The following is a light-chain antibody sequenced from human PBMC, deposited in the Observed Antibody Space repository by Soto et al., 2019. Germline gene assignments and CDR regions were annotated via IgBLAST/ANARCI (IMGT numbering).Light chain of an antibody. V-gene: IGKV3-20*01. J-gene: IGKJ5*01. Sequence: EIVLTQSPGTLSLSPGERATLSCRASQSVRSSYLAWYQQKPGQAPRLLIYGASSRATGIPDRFSGSGSGTDFTLTISRLEPEDFAVYYCQQYHKWPITFGQGTRLEIK. CDR1: QSVRSSY. CDR3: QQYHKWPIT. CDR2: GAS.